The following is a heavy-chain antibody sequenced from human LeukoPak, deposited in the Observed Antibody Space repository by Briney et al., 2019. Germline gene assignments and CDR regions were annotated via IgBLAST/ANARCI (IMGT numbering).Heavy chain of an antibody. D-gene: IGHD3-10*01. V-gene: IGHV3-53*05. CDR1: GFTVSSNY. J-gene: IGHJ6*02. CDR2: IFSGGST. Sequence: PGGSLRLSCAASGFTVSSNYMNWVRQAPGKGLEWVSVIFSGGSTYYADSVKGRFTISRDNSKNTLYLQMNSLRAEDTAVYYCANMVRREYGMDVWGQGTTVTVSS. CDR3: ANMVRREYGMDV.